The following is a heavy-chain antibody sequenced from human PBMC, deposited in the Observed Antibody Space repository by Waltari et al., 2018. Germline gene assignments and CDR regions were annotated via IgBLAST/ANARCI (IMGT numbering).Heavy chain of an antibody. V-gene: IGHV4-34*02. Sequence: QVQLQQWGAGLLKPSETLSLTRAVYGGSFCGYYWTWLRQPPGKGLEWIGEINHNVNTNYNPSLKSRVTISVDTSKNQFSVKLSSVTAADTAVYYCARVEGYPSGSPHFDYWGRGTLVTVSS. CDR1: GGSFCGYY. J-gene: IGHJ4*02. CDR2: INHNVNT. CDR3: ARVEGYPSGSPHFDY. D-gene: IGHD3-10*01.